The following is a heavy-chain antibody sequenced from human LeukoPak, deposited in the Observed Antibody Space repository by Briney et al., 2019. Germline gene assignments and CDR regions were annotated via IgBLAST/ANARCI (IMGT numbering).Heavy chain of an antibody. CDR2: ISYDGSNK. J-gene: IGHJ4*02. V-gene: IGHV3-30*04. Sequence: GGSLRLSCAASGFTFSSYTMNWVRQAPGKGLEWVAVISYDGSNKYYADSVKGRFSFLRDNSKNTVYLQMNSLRAEDTAVYYCARDPSGWLTSDDYFDYWGQGTLVTVSS. CDR1: GFTFSSYT. D-gene: IGHD6-19*01. CDR3: ARDPSGWLTSDDYFDY.